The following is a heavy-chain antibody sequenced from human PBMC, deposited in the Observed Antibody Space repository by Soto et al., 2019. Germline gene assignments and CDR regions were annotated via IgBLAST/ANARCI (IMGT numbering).Heavy chain of an antibody. V-gene: IGHV4-39*01. J-gene: IGHJ4*02. Sequence: SETLSLTCTVSGGSISSSSYYWGWIRQPPGKGLEWIGSIYYSGSTYYNPSLKSRVTISVDTSKNQFSLKLSSVTAADTAVYYCARHISSSWYTSGYYFDYWGQGTLVTVSS. CDR3: ARHISSSWYTSGYYFDY. CDR2: IYYSGST. D-gene: IGHD6-13*01. CDR1: GGSISSSSYY.